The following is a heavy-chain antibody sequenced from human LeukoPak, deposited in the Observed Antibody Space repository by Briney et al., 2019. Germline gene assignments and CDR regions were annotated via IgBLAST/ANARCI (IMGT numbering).Heavy chain of an antibody. CDR3: ARDYYASESYYNPS. CDR2: ISNSGSTI. J-gene: IGHJ5*02. V-gene: IGHV3-11*01. Sequence: PGGSLRLSCAASGFTFSDYFMSWIRQAPQKGLEWVSYISNSGSTIYYADSVKGRFTISRDNAKNSLYLRMNSLRAEDTAVYYCARDYYASESYYNPSWGQGTLVTVSS. D-gene: IGHD3-10*01. CDR1: GFTFSDYF.